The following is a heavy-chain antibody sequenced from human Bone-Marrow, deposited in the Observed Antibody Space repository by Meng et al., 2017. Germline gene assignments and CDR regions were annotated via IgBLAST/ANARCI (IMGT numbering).Heavy chain of an antibody. D-gene: IGHD6-13*01. CDR1: GDSISRSNW. V-gene: IGHV4-4*02. CDR2: IYHSGNT. CDR3: ARKAVAGNFDY. Sequence: QVELQESGPGLVKPSGTLSLTCAVSGDSISRSNWWSWVRQPPGKGLEWIGEIYHSGNTNYNASLKSRVTLSIDKSKNQFSLKLSSVTAADTAVYYCARKAVAGNFDYWGQGTLVTVS. J-gene: IGHJ4*02.